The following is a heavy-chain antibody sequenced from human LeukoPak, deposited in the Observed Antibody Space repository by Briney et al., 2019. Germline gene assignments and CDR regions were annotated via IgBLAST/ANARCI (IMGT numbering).Heavy chain of an antibody. D-gene: IGHD4/OR15-4a*01. CDR3: ARRAGAYSHPYDY. Sequence: GGSLRLSCAASGFTFSSYGMSWVRQAPGKGLEWVSAISGSGGSTYYADSVKGRFTISRDNSKNTLYLQMNALRAEDTAVYYCARRAGAYSHPYDYWGQGTLVTVSS. CDR1: GFTFSSYG. J-gene: IGHJ4*02. CDR2: ISGSGGST. V-gene: IGHV3-23*01.